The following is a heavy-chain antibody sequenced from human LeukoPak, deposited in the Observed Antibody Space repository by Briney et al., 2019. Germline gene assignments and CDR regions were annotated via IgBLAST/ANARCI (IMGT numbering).Heavy chain of an antibody. CDR2: TWYDGRDQ. V-gene: IGHV3-30*02. CDR3: SGGRDSFDY. J-gene: IGHJ4*02. D-gene: IGHD3-16*01. CDR1: GLTFRSYV. Sequence: PGGSLRLSCAASGLTFRSYVIHWVPQAPAKGLEWVALTWYDGRDQYYADSVKGRFTISRDNSKNTVYLQMNSLRPEDTAVYYCSGGRDSFDYWGQGTLVTVSS.